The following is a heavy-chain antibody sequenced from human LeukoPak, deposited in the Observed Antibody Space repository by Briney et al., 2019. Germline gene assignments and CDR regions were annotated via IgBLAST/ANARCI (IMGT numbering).Heavy chain of an antibody. CDR2: IKQDGSEK. V-gene: IGHV3-7*01. Sequence: SGGSLRLSCAASGFTFSSYEMNWVRQAPGKGLEWVADIKQDGSEKYYVDSVKGRFTISRDNAKNSLYLQMNSLRAKDTAVYYCARDRFMYYYDSSGFDYWGQGTLVTVSS. CDR3: ARDRFMYYYDSSGFDY. CDR1: GFTFSSYE. D-gene: IGHD3-22*01. J-gene: IGHJ4*02.